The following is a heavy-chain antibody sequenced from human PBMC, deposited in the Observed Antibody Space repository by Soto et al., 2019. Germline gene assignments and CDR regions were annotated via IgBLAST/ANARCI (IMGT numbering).Heavy chain of an antibody. CDR2: ISGDGINT. V-gene: IGHV3-30*03. CDR3: ARGNLSFDFDS. J-gene: IGHJ4*02. CDR1: GFNFGFFG. Sequence: QIQLVESGGDVVQPGKSLRLSCAASGFNFGFFGMHWVRQAPGKGLEWLAFISGDGINTHYADSVRGRFTLSRDYSRKTMYLQMDSLRDEDTALYYCARGNLSFDFDSWGLGTLVTVSS. D-gene: IGHD1-26*01.